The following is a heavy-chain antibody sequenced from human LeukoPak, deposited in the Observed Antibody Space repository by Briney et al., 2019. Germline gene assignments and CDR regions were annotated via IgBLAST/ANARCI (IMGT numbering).Heavy chain of an antibody. CDR3: ARDGGTWNYGLLTAYYYYYYMDV. CDR1: GFTFSSYS. J-gene: IGHJ6*03. Sequence: GGSLRLSCAASGFTFSSYSMNWVRQAPGKGLEWVSSISSSSSYIYYADSVKGRFTISRDNAKNSLYLQMNSLRAEDTAVYYCARDGGTWNYGLLTAYYYYYYMDVWGKGTTVTVSS. CDR2: ISSSSSYI. V-gene: IGHV3-21*01. D-gene: IGHD1-7*01.